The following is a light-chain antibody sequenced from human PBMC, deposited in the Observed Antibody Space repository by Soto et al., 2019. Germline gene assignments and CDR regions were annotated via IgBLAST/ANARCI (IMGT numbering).Light chain of an antibody. Sequence: DIVMTQSSATLAVSECARATINCKSSQRALYSSNNKNYLAWYQQKPGQPPKLLIYWASTRESGVPDRFSGSGSGTDFTLTISSLQAEDVAVYYCQQYYSTLWTFGQGTKVDIK. J-gene: IGKJ1*01. CDR2: WAS. CDR1: QRALYSSNNKNY. CDR3: QQYYSTLWT. V-gene: IGKV4-1*01.